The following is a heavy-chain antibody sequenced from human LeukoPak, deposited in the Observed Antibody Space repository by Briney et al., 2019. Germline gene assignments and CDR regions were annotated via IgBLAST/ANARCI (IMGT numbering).Heavy chain of an antibody. Sequence: GGSLRLSCAASGFTLSPNYMSWVPHAPGKGLEWVSVIYSGGSTYYADSVKGRFTISRDKSKNTLYLQMNSLRAEATALYYCARHYHDSSGYYHFEYWGQGTLVTVSS. CDR2: IYSGGST. V-gene: IGHV3-53*01. CDR1: GFTLSPNY. J-gene: IGHJ4*02. CDR3: ARHYHDSSGYYHFEY. D-gene: IGHD3-22*01.